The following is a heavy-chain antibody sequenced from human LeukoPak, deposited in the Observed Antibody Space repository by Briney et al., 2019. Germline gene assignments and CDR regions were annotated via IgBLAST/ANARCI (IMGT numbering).Heavy chain of an antibody. D-gene: IGHD3-22*01. CDR2: INPNGGST. CDR1: GYTFTSYA. CDR3: ARDLSYYDSSGRGGGAFDI. Sequence: ASVKVSCKASGYTFTSYAMNWVRQAPGQGLEWMGIINPNGGSTNYAQKLQGRVTMTTDTSTSTAYMELRSLRSDDTAVYYCARDLSYYDSSGRGGGAFDIWGQGTMVTVSS. J-gene: IGHJ3*02. V-gene: IGHV1-18*01.